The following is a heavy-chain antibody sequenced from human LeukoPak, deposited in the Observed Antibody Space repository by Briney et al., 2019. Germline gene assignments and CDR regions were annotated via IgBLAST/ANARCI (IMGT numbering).Heavy chain of an antibody. D-gene: IGHD3-3*01. J-gene: IGHJ2*01. CDR2: ISYDGSNK. CDR3: ARASPKYYDFWSGYSNYWYFDL. Sequence: GRSLRLSCAASGFTFSSYAMHWVRQAPGKGLEWVAVISYDGSNKYYADSVKGRFTISRDNSKNTLYLQMNSLRDEDTAVYYCARASPKYYDFWSGYSNYWYFDLWGRGTLVTVSS. V-gene: IGHV3-30-3*01. CDR1: GFTFSSYA.